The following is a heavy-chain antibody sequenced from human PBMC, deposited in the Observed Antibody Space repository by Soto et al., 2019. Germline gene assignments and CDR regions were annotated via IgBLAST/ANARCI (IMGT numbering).Heavy chain of an antibody. Sequence: GGSLRLSCAASGFTFSSYSMNWVRQAPGKGLEWVSSISSSSSYIYYADSVKGRFTISRDNAKNSLYLQMNSLRAEDTAVYYCARAYSSGWYGWFDPWGQGTLVTVSS. V-gene: IGHV3-21*01. J-gene: IGHJ5*02. CDR2: ISSSSSYI. CDR1: GFTFSSYS. CDR3: ARAYSSGWYGWFDP. D-gene: IGHD6-19*01.